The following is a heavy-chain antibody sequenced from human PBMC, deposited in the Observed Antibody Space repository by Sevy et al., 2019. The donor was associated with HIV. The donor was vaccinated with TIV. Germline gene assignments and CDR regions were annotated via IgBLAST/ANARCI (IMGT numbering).Heavy chain of an antibody. CDR2: ISDDGSKT. D-gene: IGHD2-21*02. CDR3: ARGRVTSHYFDY. J-gene: IGHJ4*02. CDR1: GFTFIDYA. Sequence: GGSLRLSCADSGFTFIDYAMHWVRQAPGKGLEWVAVISDDGSKTYYADSVNGRFTISRGNSKNTLYLQMNSLRADDTAVYYCARGRVTSHYFDYWGQGTLVTVSS. V-gene: IGHV3-30*04.